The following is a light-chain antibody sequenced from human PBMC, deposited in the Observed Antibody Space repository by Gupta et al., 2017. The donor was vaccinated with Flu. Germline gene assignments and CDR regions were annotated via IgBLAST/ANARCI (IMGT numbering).Light chain of an antibody. V-gene: IGKV3-15*01. CDR1: QPIDTN. J-gene: IGKJ4*01. Sequence: SVSPGDTATHACRASQPIDTNLVWYKHKPGQPPRLLIYGASTRATGIPGRFSASGSGTDFTLTITSLQSEDFALYYCQQYNNGPPALTFGGGTKVEI. CDR3: QQYNNGPPALT. CDR2: GAS.